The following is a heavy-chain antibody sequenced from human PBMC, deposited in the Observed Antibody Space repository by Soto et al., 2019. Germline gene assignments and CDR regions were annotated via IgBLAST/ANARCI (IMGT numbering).Heavy chain of an antibody. CDR3: ARVHRGYSFGPGAIDY. CDR1: GFTFSGYA. V-gene: IGHV3-30-3*01. J-gene: IGHJ4*02. D-gene: IGHD5-18*01. Sequence: QVQLVESGGGVVQPGRSLRLSCAASGFTFSGYAMHWVRQAPGKGLEWVTVISYDETNKYYADSVKGRFTVSRDNSKNTLYLQMNSLRAEDTAVYYCARVHRGYSFGPGAIDYWGQGTLVTVSS. CDR2: ISYDETNK.